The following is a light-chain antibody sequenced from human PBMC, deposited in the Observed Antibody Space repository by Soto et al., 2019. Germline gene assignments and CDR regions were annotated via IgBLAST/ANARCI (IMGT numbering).Light chain of an antibody. CDR3: SSYAGGNNLE. V-gene: IGLV2-8*01. CDR1: ISDVGYNNY. CDR2: EVS. Sequence: QSVLTRPPSASGSPGQSVTISCTGIISDVGYNNYVSWYQQRPGKAPKLMIYEVSKRPSGVPGRFSGSKSGNTASLTVSGLQAEDKADYYCSSYAGGNNLEFGGGTQLTVL. J-gene: IGLJ3*02.